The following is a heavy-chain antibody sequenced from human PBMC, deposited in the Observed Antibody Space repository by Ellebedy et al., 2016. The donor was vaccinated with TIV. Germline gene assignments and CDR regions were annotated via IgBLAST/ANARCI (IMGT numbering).Heavy chain of an antibody. V-gene: IGHV4-39*07. D-gene: IGHD2-2*01. CDR2: IYYSGST. CDR3: ARDIVVVPAAMVGYYYYGMDV. CDR1: GGSISSSSYY. J-gene: IGHJ6*02. Sequence: SETLSLTXTVSGGSISSSSYYWGWLRQPPGKGLEWIGSIYYSGSTYYNPSLKSRVTISVDTSKNQFSLKLSSVTAADTAVYYCARDIVVVPAAMVGYYYYGMDVWGQGTTVTVSS.